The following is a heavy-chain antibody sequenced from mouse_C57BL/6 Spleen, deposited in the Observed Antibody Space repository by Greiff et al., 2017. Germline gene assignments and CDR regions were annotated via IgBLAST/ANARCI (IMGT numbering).Heavy chain of an antibody. V-gene: IGHV1-20*01. J-gene: IGHJ2*01. CDR1: GYSFTGYF. D-gene: IGHD2-10*01. CDR2: INPYNGDT. Sequence: VQLQQSGPELVKPGDSVKISCKASGYSFTGYFMNWVMQSHGKSLEWIGRINPYNGDTFYNQKFKGKATLTVDKSYSTAHMELRSLTSEDSAVYYCARSERAYYLYYFDYWGQGTTLTVSS. CDR3: ARSERAYYLYYFDY.